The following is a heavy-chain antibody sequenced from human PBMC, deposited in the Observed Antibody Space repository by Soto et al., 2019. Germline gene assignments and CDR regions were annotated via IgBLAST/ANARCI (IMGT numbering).Heavy chain of an antibody. V-gene: IGHV3-23*01. CDR3: ARSYYYDSTGYYRTFDY. D-gene: IGHD3-22*01. J-gene: IGHJ4*02. CDR2: VGPSGAST. Sequence: PGGSLGLSCAASGIMFSQYAMSLVRLAPGKGLEWVSVVGPSGASTFYADSVRGRFTISRDNSENTLYLQMNSLRAADTALYFCARSYYYDSTGYYRTFDYWGPGTLVTVSS. CDR1: GIMFSQYA.